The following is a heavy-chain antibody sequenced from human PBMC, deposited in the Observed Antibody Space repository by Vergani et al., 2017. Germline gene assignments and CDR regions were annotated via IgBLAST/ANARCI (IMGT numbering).Heavy chain of an antibody. CDR1: GYTLTELS. Sequence: QVQLVQSGAEVKKPGASVKVSGYTLTELSMHWVRQAPGKGLEWMGGFDPEDGETIYAQKFQGRVTITRDTSASTAYMELSSLRSEDTAVYYCARTYYDFWSGYKFDYWGQGTLVTVSS. J-gene: IGHJ4*02. CDR2: FDPEDGET. V-gene: IGHV1-24*01. CDR3: ARTYYDFWSGYKFDY. D-gene: IGHD3-3*01.